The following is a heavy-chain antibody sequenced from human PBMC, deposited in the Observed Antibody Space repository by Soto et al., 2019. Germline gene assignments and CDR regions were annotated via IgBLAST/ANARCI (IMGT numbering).Heavy chain of an antibody. CDR2: IYSGGST. J-gene: IGHJ6*02. CDR3: ARGPYYYYGMDV. V-gene: IGHV3-53*01. CDR1: GFTVSSNY. Sequence: VGSLRLSCAASGFTVSSNYMSWVRQAPGKGLEWVSVIYSGGSTYYADSVKGRFTISRDNSKNTLYLQMNSLRAEDTAVYYCARGPYYYYGMDVWGQGTTVTVSS.